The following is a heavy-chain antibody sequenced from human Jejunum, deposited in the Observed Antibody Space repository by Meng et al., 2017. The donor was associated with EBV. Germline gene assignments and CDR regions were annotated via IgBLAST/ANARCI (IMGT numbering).Heavy chain of an antibody. CDR1: GDSITGSDYY. CDR2: IYYSGST. D-gene: IGHD6-13*01. J-gene: IGHJ4*02. V-gene: IGHV4-39*07. Sequence: LQLQEPGPGLVSPSETLPLTCTVSGDSITGSDYYWGWIRQPPGKGLNWVVTIYYSGSTYYNPSLKSRVTISLDTSKSQFSLKLTSVTAADTALYYCARGAYFSSSWYYFDYWGQGTLVTVSS. CDR3: ARGAYFSSSWYYFDY.